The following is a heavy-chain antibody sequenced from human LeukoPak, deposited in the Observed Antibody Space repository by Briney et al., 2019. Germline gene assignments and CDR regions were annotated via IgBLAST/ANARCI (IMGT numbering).Heavy chain of an antibody. D-gene: IGHD2-2*01. CDR1: GGSFSGYY. Sequence: SETLSHTCAVYGGSFSGYYWSWIRQPPGKGLEWIGEINHSGSTNYNPSLKSRVTISVDTSKNQFSLKLSSVTAADTAVYYCARFYCSSTSCYANWFDPWGQGTLVTVSS. CDR3: ARFYCSSTSCYANWFDP. J-gene: IGHJ5*02. V-gene: IGHV4-34*01. CDR2: INHSGST.